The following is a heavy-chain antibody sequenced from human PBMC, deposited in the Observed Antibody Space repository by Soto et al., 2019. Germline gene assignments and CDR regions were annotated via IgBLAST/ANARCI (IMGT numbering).Heavy chain of an antibody. CDR2: ISYDGSNK. V-gene: IGHV3-30-3*01. J-gene: IGHJ4*02. D-gene: IGHD3-22*01. CDR1: GFTFSSYA. Sequence: LRLSCAASGFTFSSYAMHWVRQAPGKGLEWVAVISYDGSNKYYADSVKGRFTISRDNSKNTLYLQMNSLRAEDTAVYYCARSYDSSGYYYVGYWDQGTLVTVSS. CDR3: ARSYDSSGYYYVGY.